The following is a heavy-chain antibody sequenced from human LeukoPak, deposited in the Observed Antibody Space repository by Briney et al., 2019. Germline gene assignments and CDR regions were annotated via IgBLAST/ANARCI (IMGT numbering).Heavy chain of an antibody. CDR2: ISGSGGTT. CDR1: GFTFRNYA. CDR3: AKSIPYYYDSSGYYFDY. Sequence: GGSLRLSCAASGFTFRNYAMRWVRQAPGKGLEWVSAISGSGGTTYYADSVKGRFTISRDNSKNTLYLQMNSLRAEDTAVYYCAKSIPYYYDSSGYYFDYWGQGTLVTVSS. J-gene: IGHJ4*02. V-gene: IGHV3-23*01. D-gene: IGHD3-22*01.